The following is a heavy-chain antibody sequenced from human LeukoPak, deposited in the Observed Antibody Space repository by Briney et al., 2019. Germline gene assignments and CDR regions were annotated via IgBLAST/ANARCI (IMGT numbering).Heavy chain of an antibody. CDR2: IYSGGST. J-gene: IGHJ4*02. Sequence: GGSLRLPCAASGFTVSSNYMSWVRQAPGKGLEWVSVIYSGGSTYYADSVKGRFTISRDNSKNTLYLQMNSLRAEDTAVYYCARVDYYGSGSYYVDYWGQGTLVTVSS. V-gene: IGHV3-66*01. D-gene: IGHD3-10*01. CDR1: GFTVSSNY. CDR3: ARVDYYGSGSYYVDY.